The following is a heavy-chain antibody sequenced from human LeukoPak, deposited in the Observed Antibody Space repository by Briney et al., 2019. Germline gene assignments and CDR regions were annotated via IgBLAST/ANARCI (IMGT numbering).Heavy chain of an antibody. D-gene: IGHD5-24*01. CDR3: AREGEMATSAFDY. CDR1: GGSISSYY. V-gene: IGHV4-59*01. CDR2: IYYSGTT. Sequence: KTSETLSLTCTGSGGSISSYYWRWIRQATGKGMEWILYIYYSGTTTYNPSLTSRVTISVDTSKNQFSLKLSSVTAADTAVYYCAREGEMATSAFDYWGQGTLVTVSS. J-gene: IGHJ4*02.